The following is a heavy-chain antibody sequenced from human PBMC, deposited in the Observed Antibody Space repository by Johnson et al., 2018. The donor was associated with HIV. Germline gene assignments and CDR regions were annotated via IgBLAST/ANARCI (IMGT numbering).Heavy chain of an antibody. CDR3: ARLRWGSGDPLHDAFDV. V-gene: IGHV3-30-3*01. J-gene: IGHJ3*01. CDR2: ISYDGSNK. Sequence: QVQLVESGGGLVEPGGSLRLSCAASGFTFRTYWMHWVRQAPGKGLEWVAVISYDGSNKYYADSVKGRFTISRDNSKNTLYVQMNSLRAEDTAVYYCARLRWGSGDPLHDAFDVWGQGTMVTVSS. CDR1: GFTFRTYW. D-gene: IGHD2-21*01.